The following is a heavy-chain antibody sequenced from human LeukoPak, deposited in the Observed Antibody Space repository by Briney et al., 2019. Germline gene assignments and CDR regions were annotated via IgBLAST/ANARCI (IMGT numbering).Heavy chain of an antibody. V-gene: IGHV3-11*01. Sequence: GGSLRLSCVASEFTFSDYYMRWIRQAPGKGLEWVAYINKNGSTIYYADSVKGRFTISRDNAKNSMHLQMNSLRAEDTAVYYCARGDKDFYYGLDVWGQGTTVTVSS. CDR2: INKNGSTI. J-gene: IGHJ6*02. D-gene: IGHD2-15*01. CDR3: ARGDKDFYYGLDV. CDR1: EFTFSDYY.